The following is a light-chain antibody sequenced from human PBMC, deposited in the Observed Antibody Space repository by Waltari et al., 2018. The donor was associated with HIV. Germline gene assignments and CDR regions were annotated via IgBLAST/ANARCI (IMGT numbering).Light chain of an antibody. CDR1: SSDVGGYNL. CDR2: EVS. CDR3: CEYAGSTTYVI. V-gene: IGLV2-23*02. Sequence: QSALTQPASVSGSPGQSITISCTGTSSDVGGYNLVSWYQQHPGKAPKLMIYEVSKRPSAVSNRFSGSKSGNTASLTISGLQAEDEADYYGCEYAGSTTYVIFGGGTKLTVL. J-gene: IGLJ2*01.